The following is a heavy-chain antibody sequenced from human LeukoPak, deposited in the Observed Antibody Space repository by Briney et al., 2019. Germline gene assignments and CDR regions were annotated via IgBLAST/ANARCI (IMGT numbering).Heavy chain of an antibody. V-gene: IGHV1-18*01. CDR1: GYTFTSYG. J-gene: IGHJ6*03. D-gene: IGHD2-2*01. CDR2: TSPYNGNT. CDR3: ARGPIIDIAIVPTADEYYYMDV. Sequence: ASVKVSCKTSGYTFTSYGISWVRQAPGQGLEWMGWTSPYNGNTNYAQKLQGRVTMTTDRSTSTAYMELRSLRSDDTAVYYCARGPIIDIAIVPTADEYYYMDVWGKGTTVTVSS.